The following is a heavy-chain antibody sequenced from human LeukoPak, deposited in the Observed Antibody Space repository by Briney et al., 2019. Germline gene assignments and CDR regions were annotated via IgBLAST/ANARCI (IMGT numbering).Heavy chain of an antibody. Sequence: ASVKVSCKASGYTFTSYYMHWVRQAPGQGLEWMGWINPNSGGTNYAQKFQGRVTMTRDTSISTAYMELSRLRSDDTAVYYCARERGATVTGFDPWGQGTLVTVSS. V-gene: IGHV1-2*02. J-gene: IGHJ5*02. CDR2: INPNSGGT. CDR1: GYTFTSYY. CDR3: ARERGATVTGFDP. D-gene: IGHD4-17*01.